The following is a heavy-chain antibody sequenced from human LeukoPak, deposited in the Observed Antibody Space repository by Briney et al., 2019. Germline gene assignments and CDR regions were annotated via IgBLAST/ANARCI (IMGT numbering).Heavy chain of an antibody. CDR2: ISYDGSNK. J-gene: IGHJ4*02. CDR3: ARAPQFPAAFVDY. V-gene: IGHV3-30*04. D-gene: IGHD2-2*01. CDR1: GFTFSSYA. Sequence: GGSLRLSCAASGFTFSSYAMHWVRQAPGKGLEWVAVISYDGSNKYYADSVKGRFTISRDNSKNTLYLQMNSLRAEDTAVYYCARAPQFPAAFVDYWGQGTLVTVSS.